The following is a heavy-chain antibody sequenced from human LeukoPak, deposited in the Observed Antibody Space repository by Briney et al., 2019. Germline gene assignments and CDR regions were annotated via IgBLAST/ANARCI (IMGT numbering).Heavy chain of an antibody. Sequence: EPGGSLRLSCAASGVPFSTYWMSWVRQAPGKGLEWVANIKQDGSEKYYVDSVKGRFTISRENAKNSLYLQMSGLRAEDTAVYYCAREPSNRDWYFDLWGRGTLVTVSS. CDR1: GVPFSTYW. CDR2: IKQDGSEK. D-gene: IGHD1-14*01. V-gene: IGHV3-7*01. J-gene: IGHJ2*01. CDR3: AREPSNRDWYFDL.